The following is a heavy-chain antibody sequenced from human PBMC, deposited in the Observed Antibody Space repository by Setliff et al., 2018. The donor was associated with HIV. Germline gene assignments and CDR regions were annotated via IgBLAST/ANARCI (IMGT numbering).Heavy chain of an antibody. J-gene: IGHJ6*03. D-gene: IGHD1-1*01. CDR2: IYNSGST. CDR3: ARLVFWRYYYYYMDV. Sequence: PSETLSLTCTVSGGSISNYYWSWIRQPPGKGLEWIGYIYNSGSTKYNPSLKSHVTISVDTSKSQFSLKLSSVTAADTSVYYCARLVFWRYYYYYMDVWGKGTTVTVSS. V-gene: IGHV4-59*08. CDR1: GGSISNYY.